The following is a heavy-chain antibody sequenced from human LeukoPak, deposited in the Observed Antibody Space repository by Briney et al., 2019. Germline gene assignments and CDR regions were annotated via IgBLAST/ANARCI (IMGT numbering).Heavy chain of an antibody. CDR2: INDDGSDT. Sequence: GGSLRLSCAASGFTFKLYWMHWVRHVPGKGPVWVARINDDGSDTVYADSVKGRFTISRDDAKNMLFLQMNSLRGEDTAVYHCVRGGPSTWFWGQGTLVTVSS. CDR3: VRGGPSTWF. CDR1: GFTFKLYW. V-gene: IGHV3-74*01. D-gene: IGHD3-22*01. J-gene: IGHJ4*02.